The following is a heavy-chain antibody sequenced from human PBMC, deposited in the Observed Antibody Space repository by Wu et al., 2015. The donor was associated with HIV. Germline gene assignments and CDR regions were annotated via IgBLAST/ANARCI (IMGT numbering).Heavy chain of an antibody. CDR3: ASGIQAGGANY. CDR2: LNPNTGAT. J-gene: IGHJ4*02. D-gene: IGHD2-21*01. CDR1: GYSFTAIF. Sequence: QVQLVQSGAEVKRPGASVRVSCKASGYSFTAIFLHWVRQAPGQGLEFMGRLNPNTGATDFAQKFQGRVTVTRDTSISTAYMELYRLRPEDTAVDYCASGIQAGGANYWGQGTLVTVSS. V-gene: IGHV1-2*02.